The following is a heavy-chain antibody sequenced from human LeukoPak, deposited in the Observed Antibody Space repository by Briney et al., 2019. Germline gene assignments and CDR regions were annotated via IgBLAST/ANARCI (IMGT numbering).Heavy chain of an antibody. CDR3: TRPPVAGEDY. J-gene: IGHJ4*02. CDR2: IRSKANNYAT. D-gene: IGHD6-19*01. CDR1: GFAFSDSA. V-gene: IGHV3-73*01. Sequence: GGSLRLSCAASGFAFSDSAMYWVRQPSGRGLEWVGRIRSKANNYATTYAASVKGRFTISRDDSKNTAYLQMNSLKTEATAVYYCTRPPVAGEDYWGQGTLVTVSS.